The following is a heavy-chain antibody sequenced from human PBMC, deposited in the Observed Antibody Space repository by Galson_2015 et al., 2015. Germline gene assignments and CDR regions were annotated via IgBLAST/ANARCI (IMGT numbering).Heavy chain of an antibody. CDR1: GFTFSSYG. Sequence: SLRLSCAASGFTFSSYGMHWVRQAPGKGLEWVAVIWYDGSNKYYADSVKGRFTISRDNSKNTLYLQMNSLRAEDTAVYYCARDLDTAMVPSDYWGQGTLVTVSS. CDR3: ARDLDTAMVPSDY. J-gene: IGHJ4*02. V-gene: IGHV3-33*01. D-gene: IGHD5-18*01. CDR2: IWYDGSNK.